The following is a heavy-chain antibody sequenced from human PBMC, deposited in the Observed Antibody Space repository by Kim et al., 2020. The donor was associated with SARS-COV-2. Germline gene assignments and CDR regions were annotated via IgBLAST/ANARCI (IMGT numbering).Heavy chain of an antibody. CDR2: A. V-gene: IGHV1-69*04. J-gene: IGHJ4*02. D-gene: IGHD4-17*01. CDR3: ARERLRDATED. Sequence: ANYAQKFQGRVTITADKSTSTAYMELSSLRSEDTAVYYCARERLRDATEDWGQGTLVTVSS.